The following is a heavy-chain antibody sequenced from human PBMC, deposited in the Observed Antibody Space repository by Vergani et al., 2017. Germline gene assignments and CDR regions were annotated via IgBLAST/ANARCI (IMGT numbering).Heavy chain of an antibody. Sequence: QVQLVQSGAEVKKPGASVKVSCKVSGYTLTELSMHWVRQAPGKGLEWMGWINPNSGGTNYAQKFQGRVTMTRDTSISTAYMELSRLRSDDTAVYYCARDDSSGWYRLFDYWGQGTLVTVSS. V-gene: IGHV1-2*02. CDR3: ARDDSSGWYRLFDY. D-gene: IGHD6-19*01. CDR2: INPNSGGT. CDR1: GYTLTELS. J-gene: IGHJ4*02.